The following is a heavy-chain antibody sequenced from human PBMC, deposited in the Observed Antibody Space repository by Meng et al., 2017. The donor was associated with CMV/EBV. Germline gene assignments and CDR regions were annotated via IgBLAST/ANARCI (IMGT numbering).Heavy chain of an antibody. CDR2: ISSSSSYI. V-gene: IGHV3-21*01. CDR1: GSTFSSYS. CDR3: AREGVPAAKTGYFDY. Sequence: GESLKISCAASGSTFSSYSMNWVRQAPGKGLEWVSSISSSSSYIYYADSVKGRFTISRDNAKNSLYLQMNSLRAEDTAVYYCAREGVPAAKTGYFDYWGQGTLVTVSS. D-gene: IGHD2-2*01. J-gene: IGHJ4*02.